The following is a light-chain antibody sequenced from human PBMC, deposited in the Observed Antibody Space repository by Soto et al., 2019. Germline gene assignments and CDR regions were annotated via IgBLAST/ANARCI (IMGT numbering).Light chain of an antibody. CDR2: GAS. V-gene: IGKV3-20*01. J-gene: IGKJ4*01. CDR1: PSVSSSY. Sequence: EVVMTQSPATLSVSPGERATLSCRASPSVSSSYLAWYQQKPGQAPRLLIYGASSRATGIPDRFSGSGSGTDFTLTISRLEPEDFAVYYCQQYGSSPPGLTFGGGTKVDIK. CDR3: QQYGSSPPGLT.